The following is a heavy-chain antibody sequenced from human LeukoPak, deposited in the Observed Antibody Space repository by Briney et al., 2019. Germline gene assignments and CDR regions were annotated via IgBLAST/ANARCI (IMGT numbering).Heavy chain of an antibody. V-gene: IGHV5-51*01. CDR1: GYSFTSYW. Sequence: GESLQTSCKGSGYSFTSYWIGWVRQMPGKGLEWMGIIYPGDSDTRYSPSFQGQVTISADKSISTAYLQWSSLKASDTAMYYCARQDGRALYYFDHWGQGALVTVSS. CDR3: ARQDGRALYYFDH. J-gene: IGHJ4*02. CDR2: IYPGDSDT. D-gene: IGHD5-24*01.